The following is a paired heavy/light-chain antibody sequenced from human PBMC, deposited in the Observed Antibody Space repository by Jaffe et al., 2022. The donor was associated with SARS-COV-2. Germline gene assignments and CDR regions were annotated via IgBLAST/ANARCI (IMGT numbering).Light chain of an antibody. CDR3: QQYGNSPQT. J-gene: IGKJ2*01. Sequence: ETVLTQSPGTLSLSPGERATLSCRASQSISHNFLAWYQQKPGQGPRLLIYGASSRAAGIPDRFSGSGSGTDFTLTISRLEPEDFAVYYCQQYGNSPQTFGQGAKLEI. CDR1: QSISHNF. CDR2: GAS. V-gene: IGKV3-20*01.
Heavy chain of an antibody. CDR3: ARGWIYFDSPRQPFDM. J-gene: IGHJ3*02. V-gene: IGHV4-38-2*02. CDR2: VYYRGNT. D-gene: IGHD3-22*01. CDR1: DSSISSGYY. Sequence: QVQLQESGPGLVKPSETLSLTCTVSDSSISSGYYWGWIRQPPGKGLEWMGSVYYRGNTYYSPSLKSRVTISLDKSNSQFSLDLTSVTAADTAIYYCARGWIYFDSPRQPFDMWGQGTMVTVSS.